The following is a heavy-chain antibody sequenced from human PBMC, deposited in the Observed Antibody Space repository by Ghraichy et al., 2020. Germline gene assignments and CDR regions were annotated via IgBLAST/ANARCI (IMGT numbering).Heavy chain of an antibody. Sequence: SETLSLTFTVSGGSISSHYWSWIRQTPGKALEWIGYISKTGVTVYNPSLKSRVTISSDTSKNQFSLTLTSVTAADTALYYCAGFIGAAGTSFDYWGLGTLVTVSS. J-gene: IGHJ4*02. V-gene: IGHV4-59*11. CDR2: ISKTGVT. CDR1: GGSISSHY. CDR3: AGFIGAAGTSFDY. D-gene: IGHD6-13*01.